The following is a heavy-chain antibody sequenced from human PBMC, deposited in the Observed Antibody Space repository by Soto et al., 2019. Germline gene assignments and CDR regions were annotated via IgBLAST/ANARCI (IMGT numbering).Heavy chain of an antibody. D-gene: IGHD6-19*01. CDR1: GGSISSSNW. CDR2: IYHSGST. V-gene: IGHV4-4*02. Sequence: SETLSLTCAVSGGSISSSNWWSWVRQPPGKGLEWIGEIYHSGSTNYNPSLKSRVTISVDKSKNQFSLKLSSVTAADTAVYYCARGGIAVAEDAFDIWGQGTMVTVSS. CDR3: ARGGIAVAEDAFDI. J-gene: IGHJ3*02.